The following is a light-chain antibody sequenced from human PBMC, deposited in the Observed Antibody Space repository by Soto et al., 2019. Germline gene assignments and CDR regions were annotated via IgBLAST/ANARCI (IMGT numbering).Light chain of an antibody. CDR3: QVWDSSRDLHV. CDR1: NIESKS. Sequence: SYELTQPPSVLVAPGQTARIMCGGNNIESKSVHWYQQKAGQAPVLVVYADDDRPSGIPERFSGSNSGNTATLTITRVEAGDEADYFCQVWDSSRDLHVFGSGTKLTVL. J-gene: IGLJ1*01. V-gene: IGLV3-21*02. CDR2: ADD.